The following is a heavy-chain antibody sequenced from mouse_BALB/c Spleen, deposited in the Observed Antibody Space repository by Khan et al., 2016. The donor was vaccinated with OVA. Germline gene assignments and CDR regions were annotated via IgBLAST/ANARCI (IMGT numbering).Heavy chain of an antibody. Sequence: EVKLVESGGGLVKPGGSLKLSCTASGFTFSSYDMSWIRQTPEKRVEWVAYINSGGDTTYSPDTVKGRFTISRDNAKNTLYLQMSSLKSEDTAIYYCTRRPGYFDVWGAGTTVTVSS. CDR1: GFTFSSYD. J-gene: IGHJ1*01. CDR2: INSGGDTT. CDR3: TRRPGYFDV. V-gene: IGHV5-12-1*01.